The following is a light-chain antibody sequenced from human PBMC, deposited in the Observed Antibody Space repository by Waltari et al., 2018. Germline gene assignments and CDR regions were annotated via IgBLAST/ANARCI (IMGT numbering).Light chain of an antibody. Sequence: QSALTQPRSVSGSPGQSVTISCTGIGSDVGDFKYVSWYKQHTGKAPNPVIYDVTQRTSGVPDRFSGSRSGYSDSLTVSGLQGEDEADYYCCSYAGSWVFGGGTKLTVL. CDR3: CSYAGSWV. V-gene: IGLV2-11*01. CDR1: GSDVGDFKY. CDR2: DVT. J-gene: IGLJ3*02.